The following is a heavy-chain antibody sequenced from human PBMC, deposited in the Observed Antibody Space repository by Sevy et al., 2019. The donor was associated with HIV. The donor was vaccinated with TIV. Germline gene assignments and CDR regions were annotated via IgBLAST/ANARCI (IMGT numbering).Heavy chain of an antibody. Sequence: SETLSLTCAVYGGSFSGYYWSWIRQPPGKGLEWIEEINHSGSTNYNPSLKSRVTISVDTSKNQFSLKLSSVTAADTAVYYCARVKGRAAARQPPNFDYWGQGTLVTVSS. D-gene: IGHD6-6*01. CDR2: INHSGST. CDR1: GGSFSGYY. J-gene: IGHJ4*02. CDR3: ARVKGRAAARQPPNFDY. V-gene: IGHV4-34*01.